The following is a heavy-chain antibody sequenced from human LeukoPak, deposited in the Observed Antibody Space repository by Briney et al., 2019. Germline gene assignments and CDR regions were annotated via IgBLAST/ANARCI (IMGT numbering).Heavy chain of an antibody. CDR3: ARGGGSGWYKSFDY. CDR1: GFTFNRYW. CDR2: VKEDGSEK. J-gene: IGHJ4*02. D-gene: IGHD6-19*01. Sequence: PGGSLRLSCAAAGFTFNRYWMSWVRQATGKGLECVAKVKEDGSEKHYVDSVKGRFTISRDNAKNSLYLQMNSLRAEDTAVYYCARGGGSGWYKSFDYWGQGTLVTVSS. V-gene: IGHV3-7*01.